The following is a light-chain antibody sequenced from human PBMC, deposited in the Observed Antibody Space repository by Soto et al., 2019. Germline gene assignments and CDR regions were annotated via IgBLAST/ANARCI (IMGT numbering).Light chain of an antibody. J-gene: IGLJ2*01. Sequence: QSVLTQPASVSGSPGQSITISCTGTSSDVGGYNYVSWYQQHPGKAPKLMIYEVSNRPSGVSNRFSGSKSGNTASLTISGLQAEDEADYYCSSYTSSSTGGLFGGGTKLTVL. CDR1: SSDVGGYNY. CDR3: SSYTSSSTGGL. V-gene: IGLV2-14*01. CDR2: EVS.